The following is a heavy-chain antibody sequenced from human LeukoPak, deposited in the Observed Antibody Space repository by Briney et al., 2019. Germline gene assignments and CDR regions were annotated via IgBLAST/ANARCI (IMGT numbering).Heavy chain of an antibody. CDR3: ARDRNYARFDP. CDR2: IYHSGST. Sequence: ASETLSLTCTVSGGSISSGGYYWSWIRQPPGKGLEWIGYIYHSGSTYYNPSLKSRVTISVDRSKNQFSLKLSSVTAADTAVYYCARDRNYARFDPWGQGTLVTVSS. D-gene: IGHD2-2*01. V-gene: IGHV4-30-2*01. J-gene: IGHJ5*02. CDR1: GGSISSGGYY.